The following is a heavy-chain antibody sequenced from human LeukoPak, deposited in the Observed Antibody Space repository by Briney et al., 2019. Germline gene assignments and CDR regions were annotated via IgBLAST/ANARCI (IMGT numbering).Heavy chain of an antibody. V-gene: IGHV4-4*07. CDR2: IYTNGST. Sequence: SETLSLTCTVSGGSISSYYWSWIRQPAWKGLEWIGRIYTNGSTNYNPSLKSRVTMSVDTSKNQFSLKLSSVTAADTAVYYCARDHGGWFPFDYWGQGTLVTVSS. J-gene: IGHJ4*02. CDR3: ARDHGGWFPFDY. D-gene: IGHD6-19*01. CDR1: GGSISSYY.